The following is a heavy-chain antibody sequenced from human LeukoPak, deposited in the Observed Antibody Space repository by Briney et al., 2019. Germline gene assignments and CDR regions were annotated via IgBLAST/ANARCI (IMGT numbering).Heavy chain of an antibody. CDR3: ACYGYSYGYYYGMDV. CDR2: MNPNSGNT. V-gene: IGHV1-8*01. J-gene: IGHJ6*02. Sequence: GASVKVSCKASGYTFTSYDINWVRQATGQGLEWMGWMNPNSGNTGYAQKFQGRVTMTRNTSKSTAYMELSSLRSEDTAVYYCACYGYSYGYYYGMDVWGQGTTVTVSS. D-gene: IGHD5-18*01. CDR1: GYTFTSYD.